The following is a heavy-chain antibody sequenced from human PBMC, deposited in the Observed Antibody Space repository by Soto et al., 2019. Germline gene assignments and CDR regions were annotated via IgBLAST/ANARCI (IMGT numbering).Heavy chain of an antibody. V-gene: IGHV3-23*01. J-gene: IGHJ6*02. Sequence: EVQLLESGGGLVQPGGSLRLSCAASGFTFSSYAMSWVRQAPGKGLEWVSAISGSGGSTYYADSVKGRFTISRDNSKNTRYLQMNSLRAEDTAVYYCAKPPSSYYYYYGMDVWGQGTTVTVSS. CDR2: ISGSGGST. CDR3: AKPPSSYYYYYGMDV. CDR1: GFTFSSYA.